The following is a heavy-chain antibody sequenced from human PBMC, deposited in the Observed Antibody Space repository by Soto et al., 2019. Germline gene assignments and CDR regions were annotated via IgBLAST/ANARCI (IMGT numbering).Heavy chain of an antibody. V-gene: IGHV1-69*13. CDR1: GGTFSSYA. Sequence: ASVKVSCKASGGTFSSYAISWVRQAPGQGLEWMGGIIPIFGTANYAQKFQGRVTISADESTSTAYMELSSLRSEDTAVYYCATDQRTGYYDSSGPDAFDIWGQGTMVTVSS. CDR3: ATDQRTGYYDSSGPDAFDI. D-gene: IGHD3-22*01. J-gene: IGHJ3*02. CDR2: IIPIFGTA.